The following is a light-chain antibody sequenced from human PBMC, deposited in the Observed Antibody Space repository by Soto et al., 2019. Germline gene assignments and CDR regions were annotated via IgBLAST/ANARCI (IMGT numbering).Light chain of an antibody. CDR1: QDITNN. Sequence: DIQMTQSPSSLSASVKDRVTITCQASQDITNNLNWYQQKPGKAPKLLIHGASNLQTGVPSRFSGSGSGTDFAFTISSLQPEDIATYYCQQYENPPYTFGQGTKVEIK. J-gene: IGKJ2*01. CDR2: GAS. CDR3: QQYENPPYT. V-gene: IGKV1-33*01.